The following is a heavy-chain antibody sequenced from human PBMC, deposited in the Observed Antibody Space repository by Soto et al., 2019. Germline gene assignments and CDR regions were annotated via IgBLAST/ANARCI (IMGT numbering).Heavy chain of an antibody. CDR1: GGSISSYY. Sequence: SETLSLTCTVSGGSISSYYWSWIRQPPGKGLEWIGYIYYSGSTNYNPSLKSRVTISVDTSKNQFSLKLSSVTAADTAVYYCASRPYGSGSYYNIWGQGTLVTVSS. V-gene: IGHV4-59*08. D-gene: IGHD3-10*01. CDR2: IYYSGST. CDR3: ASRPYGSGSYYNI. J-gene: IGHJ4*02.